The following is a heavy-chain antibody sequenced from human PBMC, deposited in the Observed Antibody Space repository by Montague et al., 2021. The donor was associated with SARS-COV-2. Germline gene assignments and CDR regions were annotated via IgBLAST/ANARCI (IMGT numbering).Heavy chain of an antibody. V-gene: IGHV4-34*01. CDR3: ARSHYSVSWCPD. J-gene: IGHJ4*02. Sequence: SETLSLTCAIYGGSFSGYFWSWIRQSPGKGLEWIGEISYTGHTRYNPSLQVRVSISGDSSENQFSLTLTSVTAADTAVYYCARSHYSVSWCPDWGQGTLVTVSS. D-gene: IGHD5/OR15-5a*01. CDR2: ISYTGHT. CDR1: GGSFSGYF.